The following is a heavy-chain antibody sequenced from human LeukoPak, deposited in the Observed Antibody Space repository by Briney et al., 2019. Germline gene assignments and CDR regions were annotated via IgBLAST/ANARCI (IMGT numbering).Heavy chain of an antibody. CDR3: ARLARQGEYYYYMDV. V-gene: IGHV5-51*01. Sequence: GASLKISCKGPGYSFSSYWIGWVRQMPGKGLEWMGIIYPGHSDTKYSPSFQGQVTMSADRSINTAYLQWSSLKASDTAIYYCARLARQGEYYYYMDVWGKGTTVTVSS. J-gene: IGHJ6*03. D-gene: IGHD1-26*01. CDR2: IYPGHSDT. CDR1: GYSFSSYW.